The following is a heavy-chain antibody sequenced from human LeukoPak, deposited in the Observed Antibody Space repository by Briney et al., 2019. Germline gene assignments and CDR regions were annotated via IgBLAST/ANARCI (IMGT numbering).Heavy chain of an antibody. J-gene: IGHJ4*02. CDR2: FWYVGSNK. Sequence: GGSLRLSCTASGYTFSTYGMHWVRQAPGKGLEWVALFWYVGSNKYYADSVKGRFTISRDNSKNTLYLQMNSLRVEDTAVYYCVRDSIPAAGTTGVGFDCWGQGTLVTVSS. V-gene: IGHV3-33*08. CDR1: GYTFSTYG. CDR3: VRDSIPAAGTTGVGFDC. D-gene: IGHD6-13*01.